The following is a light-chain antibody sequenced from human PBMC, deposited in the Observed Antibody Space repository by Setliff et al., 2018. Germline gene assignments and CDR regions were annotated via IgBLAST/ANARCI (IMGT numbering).Light chain of an antibody. J-gene: IGLJ1*01. CDR2: EVT. V-gene: IGLV2-23*02. Sequence: ALTQPASVSGFLGQSITISCTGTNSDVGSYNHFSWYQRHPGKAPKLMIYEVTMRPSGISNRFSGSKSGNAASLTISGLQAEDEAEYYCSSYVGSSTPHVFGTGTKVTVL. CDR3: SSYVGSSTPHV. CDR1: NSDVGSYNH.